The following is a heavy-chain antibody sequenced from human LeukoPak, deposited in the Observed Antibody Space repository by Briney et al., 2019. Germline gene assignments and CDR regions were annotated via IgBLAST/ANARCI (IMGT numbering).Heavy chain of an antibody. CDR3: AKAGRIRFLEHLDY. CDR1: GFTFSSYA. CDR2: ISVSGDTT. V-gene: IGHV3-23*01. D-gene: IGHD3-3*01. J-gene: IGHJ4*02. Sequence: GGSLRLSCAASGFTFSSYAMSWVRQVPGKGLEWVSVISVSGDTTYYGDSVKGRFVISRDNSKNTLYLQMNSLRAEDTAVYYCAKAGRIRFLEHLDYWGQGTLVTVSS.